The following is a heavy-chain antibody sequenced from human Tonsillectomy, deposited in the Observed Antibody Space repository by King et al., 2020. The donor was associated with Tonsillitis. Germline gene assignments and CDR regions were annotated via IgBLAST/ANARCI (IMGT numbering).Heavy chain of an antibody. J-gene: IGHJ4*02. V-gene: IGHV1-2*02. CDR3: ARGADYDTSDYYYSLDF. CDR1: GYTFTGYY. CDR2: INPSTGGT. Sequence: QLVQSGAEVKKPGASVRVSCKASGYTFTGYYMHWVRQAPGQGLEWMGWINPSTGGTNFAQKFQGRVTMTRDTSISTAYMELSRLTSDDTAVYYCARGADYDTSDYYYSLDFWGQGTLVTVSS. D-gene: IGHD3-22*01.